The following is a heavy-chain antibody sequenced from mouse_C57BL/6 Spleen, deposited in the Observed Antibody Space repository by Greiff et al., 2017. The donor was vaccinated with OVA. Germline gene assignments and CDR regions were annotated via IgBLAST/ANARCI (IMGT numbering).Heavy chain of an antibody. CDR1: GFTFSDYY. J-gene: IGHJ3*01. D-gene: IGHD1-1*01. CDR2: ISNGGGST. Sequence: EVKLVESGGGLVQPGGSLKLSCAASGFTFSDYYMYWVRQTPEKRLEWVAYISNGGGSTYYPDTVKGRFTISRDNAKNTLYLQMSRLKSEDTAMYYCARKGYYGSSYWFAYWGQGTLVTVSA. V-gene: IGHV5-12*01. CDR3: ARKGYYGSSYWFAY.